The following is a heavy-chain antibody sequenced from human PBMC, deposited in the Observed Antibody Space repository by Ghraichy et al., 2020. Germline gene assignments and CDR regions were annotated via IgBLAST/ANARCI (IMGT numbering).Heavy chain of an antibody. CDR3: ARHHWRGNDAFDI. J-gene: IGHJ3*02. CDR2: IFYNGNV. V-gene: IGHV4-39*01. D-gene: IGHD3-16*01. Sequence: SETLSLTCTVSGGSISSNDDYWGWIRQPPGKGLEWIGSIFYNGNVYYNPSLKSRVIISVDTSKNQFSLKLSSVTAADTAVYYCARHHWRGNDAFDIWGQGTLVTVSS. CDR1: GGSISSNDDY.